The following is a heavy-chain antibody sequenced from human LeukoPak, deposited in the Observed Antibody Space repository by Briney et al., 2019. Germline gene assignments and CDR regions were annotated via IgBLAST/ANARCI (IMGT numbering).Heavy chain of an antibody. CDR1: DGSFSGYY. CDR2: INHSGST. Sequence: SETLSLTCAVYDGSFSGYYWSWIRQPPGKGLEWIGEINHSGSTNYNPSLKSRVTISVDTSKNQFSLKLSSVTAADTAVYYCARGGRTYYYDSSGYSNWFDPWGQGTLVTVSS. J-gene: IGHJ5*02. V-gene: IGHV4-34*01. CDR3: ARGGRTYYYDSSGYSNWFDP. D-gene: IGHD3-22*01.